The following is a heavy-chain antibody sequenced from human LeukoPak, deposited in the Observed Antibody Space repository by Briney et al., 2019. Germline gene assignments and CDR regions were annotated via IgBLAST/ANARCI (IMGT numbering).Heavy chain of an antibody. CDR1: GFTFSNFG. J-gene: IGHJ4*02. CDR2: ISGGGDTT. D-gene: IGHD3-22*01. CDR3: AKTNGYYDY. V-gene: IGHV3-23*01. Sequence: GGSLRLSCAASGFTFSNFGMSWVRQAPGRGLEWVSGISGGGDTTYYAESVKGRFTISRDNSKNTLFHQMNSLSAEDPAVYYCAKTNGYYDYWGQGTLVAVSS.